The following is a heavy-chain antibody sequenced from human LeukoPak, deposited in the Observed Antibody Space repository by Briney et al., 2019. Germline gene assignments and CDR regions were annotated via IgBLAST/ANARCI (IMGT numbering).Heavy chain of an antibody. Sequence: SETLSLTCAVSGGSISSSNWWSWVRQPPGKGLEWIGEISHSGSTNYNPSLKSRVTISVDKSKNQFSLKLSSVTAADTAVYYCARARDCSSTSCYGEGAWFDPWGQGTLVTVSS. V-gene: IGHV4-4*02. D-gene: IGHD2-2*01. CDR2: ISHSGST. CDR1: GGSISSSNW. J-gene: IGHJ5*02. CDR3: ARARDCSSTSCYGEGAWFDP.